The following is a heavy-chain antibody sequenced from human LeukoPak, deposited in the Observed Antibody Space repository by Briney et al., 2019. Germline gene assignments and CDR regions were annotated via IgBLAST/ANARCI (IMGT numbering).Heavy chain of an antibody. V-gene: IGHV3-30*02. CDR2: IRYDGSNK. D-gene: IGHD5-18*01. Sequence: GGSLRLSCAGSGFTFGSYGMRWVRQAPGKGLEWVAFIRYDGSNKYYADSVKGRFTISRDNSKNTLYLQMNSLRAEDTAVYYCAKQLSIGNYYYYMDVWGKGTTVTVSS. J-gene: IGHJ6*03. CDR1: GFTFGSYG. CDR3: AKQLSIGNYYYYMDV.